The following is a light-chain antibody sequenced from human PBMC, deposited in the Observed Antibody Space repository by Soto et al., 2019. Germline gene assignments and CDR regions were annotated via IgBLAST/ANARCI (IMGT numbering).Light chain of an antibody. J-gene: IGKJ1*01. Sequence: EIVMTQSPATLSVSPGERATLSCRASQNVGNNLAWYQQKPGQAPRLLIYEASTRAAGIPDRFSGSGSGTESTLTISVIRSDDFVVDYCQQLNNWPPWTFGQGTKVEIK. V-gene: IGKV3-15*01. CDR2: EAS. CDR1: QNVGNN. CDR3: QQLNNWPPWT.